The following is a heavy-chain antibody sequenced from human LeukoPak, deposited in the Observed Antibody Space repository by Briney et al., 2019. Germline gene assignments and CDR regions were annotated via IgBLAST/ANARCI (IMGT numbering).Heavy chain of an antibody. D-gene: IGHD6-6*01. CDR1: GYTFTGYY. CDR2: IIPIFGTA. CDR3: ARSEQLQYYFDY. Sequence: GASVKVSCKASGYTFTGYYMHWVRQAPGQGLEWMGRIIPIFGTANYAQKFQGRVTITTDESTSTAYMELSSLRSEDTAVYYCARSEQLQYYFDYWGQGTLVTVSS. J-gene: IGHJ4*02. V-gene: IGHV1-69*05.